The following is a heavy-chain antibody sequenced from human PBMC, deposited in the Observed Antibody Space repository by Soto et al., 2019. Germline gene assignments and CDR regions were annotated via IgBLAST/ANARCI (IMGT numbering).Heavy chain of an antibody. Sequence: PGGSLRLSCAASGFTFSSYSMNWVRQAPGKGLEWVSYISSSSSTIYYADSVKGRFTISRDNAKNSLYLQMNSLRAEDTAVYYCASDPQTGYYKSALIGLWGQGTMVTVSS. V-gene: IGHV3-48*01. CDR2: ISSSSSTI. D-gene: IGHD3-9*01. CDR3: ASDPQTGYYKSALIGL. J-gene: IGHJ3*01. CDR1: GFTFSSYS.